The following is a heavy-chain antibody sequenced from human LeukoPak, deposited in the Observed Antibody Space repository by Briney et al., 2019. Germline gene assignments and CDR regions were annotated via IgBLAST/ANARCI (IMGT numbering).Heavy chain of an antibody. D-gene: IGHD3-10*01. CDR3: AAEDYYGSGSYYTLGV. CDR2: INPNSGGT. V-gene: IGHV1-2*02. J-gene: IGHJ6*02. CDR1: GYTFTGYY. Sequence: ASVKVSCKASGYTFTGYYMHWVRQAPGQGLEWMGWINPNSGGTNYAQKFQGRVTMTRDTSISTAYMELSRLRSDDTAVYYCAAEDYYGSGSYYTLGVWGQGTTVTVSS.